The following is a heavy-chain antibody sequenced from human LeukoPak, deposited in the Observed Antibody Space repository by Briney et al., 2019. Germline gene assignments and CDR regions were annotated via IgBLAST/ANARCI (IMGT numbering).Heavy chain of an antibody. CDR1: GFTFDDYA. J-gene: IGHJ4*02. D-gene: IGHD4-23*01. Sequence: GGSLRLSCAASGFTFDDYAMHWVRHAPGKGLEWVSGISWNSGSIGYADSVKGRFTISRDNAKNSLYLQMNSLRAEDTALYYCAKDMAATVVTFSVDYWGQGTLVTVSS. CDR3: AKDMAATVVTFSVDY. V-gene: IGHV3-9*01. CDR2: ISWNSGSI.